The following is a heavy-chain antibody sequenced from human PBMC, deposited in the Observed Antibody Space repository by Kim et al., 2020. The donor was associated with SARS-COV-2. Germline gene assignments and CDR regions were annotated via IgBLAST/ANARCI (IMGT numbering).Heavy chain of an antibody. CDR2: RT. Sequence: RTFYADSVKGRFTISRDDSKNTLYLQMNSLRAEDTAVYYCAASPQANNADYWGQGTLVSVSS. CDR3: AASPQANNADY. J-gene: IGHJ4*02. D-gene: IGHD1-1*01. V-gene: IGHV3-53*01.